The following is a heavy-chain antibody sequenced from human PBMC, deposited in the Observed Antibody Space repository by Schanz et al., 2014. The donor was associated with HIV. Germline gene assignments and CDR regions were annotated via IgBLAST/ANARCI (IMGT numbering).Heavy chain of an antibody. D-gene: IGHD3-22*01. J-gene: IGHJ2*01. Sequence: QVQLVQSGAEVKKPGASVKVSCKASGYTFTGYYMHWVRQAPGQGLEWMGWINPNSGGTNYAQKFQGRVTMTRDTSISTAYMELRRLRYDDTAVYHCAMGPDYYDSSAYYRVGLWYFDLWGRGTLVTVSS. CDR2: INPNSGGT. CDR3: AMGPDYYDSSAYYRVGLWYFDL. CDR1: GYTFTGYY. V-gene: IGHV1-2*02.